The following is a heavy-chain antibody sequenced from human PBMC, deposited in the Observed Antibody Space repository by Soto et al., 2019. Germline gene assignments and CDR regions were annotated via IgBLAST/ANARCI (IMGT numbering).Heavy chain of an antibody. CDR3: ARLRIAARLGIRSAFDP. CDR1: GYTFTSYG. Sequence: ASVKVSCKDSGYTFTSYGISWLRQDHGQGLEWMGWISAYNGNTKYAQKLQGRVTMTTDTYTRTAYIVLRSXRSDDTAVNFFARLRIAARLGIRSAFDPWGQGTPLTVFS. CDR2: ISAYNGNT. J-gene: IGHJ5*02. V-gene: IGHV1-18*04. D-gene: IGHD6-6*01.